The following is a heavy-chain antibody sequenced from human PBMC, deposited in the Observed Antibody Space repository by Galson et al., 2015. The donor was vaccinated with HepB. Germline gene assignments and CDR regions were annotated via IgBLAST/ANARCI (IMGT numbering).Heavy chain of an antibody. V-gene: IGHV3-7*01. CDR1: GFTFSSYW. Sequence: SLRLSCAASGFTFSSYWMSWVRQTPGKGLEWVANIKQDGGQKYYVDSVKGRFTISRDNAKNSLYLQMNSLRAENTAVYYCAREQDIVATIRGVYFDYWGQGTLVTVSS. D-gene: IGHD5-12*01. CDR2: IKQDGGQK. J-gene: IGHJ4*02. CDR3: AREQDIVATIRGVYFDY.